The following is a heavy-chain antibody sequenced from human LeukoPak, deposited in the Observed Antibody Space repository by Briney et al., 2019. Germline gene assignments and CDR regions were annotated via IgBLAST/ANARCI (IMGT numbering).Heavy chain of an antibody. Sequence: GGSLRLSCAASGFTFSSYEMNWVRQAPGKGLEWVSYISSSGSTIYYADSVKGRFTISRDNAKNSLYLQMNSLRAEDTAVYYCARNRNIAARPELPDYWGQGTLVTVSS. J-gene: IGHJ4*02. CDR1: GFTFSSYE. CDR2: ISSSGSTI. CDR3: ARNRNIAARPELPDY. D-gene: IGHD6-6*01. V-gene: IGHV3-48*03.